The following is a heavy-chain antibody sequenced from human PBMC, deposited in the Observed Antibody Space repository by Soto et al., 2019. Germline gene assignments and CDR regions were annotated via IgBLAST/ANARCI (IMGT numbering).Heavy chain of an antibody. D-gene: IGHD3-22*01. CDR3: ARGRGGYYYY. CDR2: ISSSSSYI. Sequence: EVQLVESGGGLVKPGGSLRLSCAASGFTFSSYSMNWVRQAPGKGLEWVSSISSSSSYIYYADSVKGRFTISRDNAKNSLDLQMTSLRAEDTAVYYCARGRGGYYYYWGQGTLVTVSS. V-gene: IGHV3-21*01. J-gene: IGHJ4*02. CDR1: GFTFSSYS.